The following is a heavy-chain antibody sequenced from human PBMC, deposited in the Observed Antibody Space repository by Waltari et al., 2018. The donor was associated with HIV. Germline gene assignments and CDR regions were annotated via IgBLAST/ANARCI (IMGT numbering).Heavy chain of an antibody. CDR2: ISYDGNNK. D-gene: IGHD6-19*01. CDR3: ANGIYSSGWSYFDY. J-gene: IGHJ4*02. V-gene: IGHV3-30*18. Sequence: QVQLVESGGGVVQPGRSLRLSCAASGFPFSSYDMHWVRQAPGKGLEWVAVISYDGNNKYYADSVKGRFTISRDNSKNTLFLQMNSLRAEDTAVYYCANGIYSSGWSYFDYWGQGTLVTVSS. CDR1: GFPFSSYD.